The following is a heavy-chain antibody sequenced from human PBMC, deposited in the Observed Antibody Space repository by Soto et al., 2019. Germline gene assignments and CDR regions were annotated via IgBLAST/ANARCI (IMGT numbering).Heavy chain of an antibody. D-gene: IGHD5-18*01. CDR1: GGSISSGGYY. Sequence: TLSLTCTVSGGSISSGGYYWSWIRQHPGKGLEWIGYIYYSGSTYYNPSLKSRVTISVDTSKNQFSLKLSSVTAADTAVYYCARSGYSYGPFDYWGQGTLVTVSS. CDR2: IYYSGST. CDR3: ARSGYSYGPFDY. J-gene: IGHJ4*02. V-gene: IGHV4-31*03.